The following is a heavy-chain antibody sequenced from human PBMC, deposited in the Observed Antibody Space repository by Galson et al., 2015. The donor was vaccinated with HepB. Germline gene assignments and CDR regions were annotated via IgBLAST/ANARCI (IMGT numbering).Heavy chain of an antibody. CDR1: GGTFSSYA. CDR3: ASSKVDTAMVGPSDY. V-gene: IGHV1-69*13. Sequence: SVKVSCKASGGTFSSYAISWVRQAPGQGLEWMGGIIPIFGTANYAQKFQGRVTITADESTSTAYMELSSLRSEDTAVYYCASSKVDTAMVGPSDYWGQGTLVTVSS. D-gene: IGHD5-18*01. J-gene: IGHJ4*02. CDR2: IIPIFGTA.